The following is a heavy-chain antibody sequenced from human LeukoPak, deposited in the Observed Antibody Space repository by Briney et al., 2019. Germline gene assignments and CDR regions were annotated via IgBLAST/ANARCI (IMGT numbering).Heavy chain of an antibody. J-gene: IGHJ4*02. CDR2: MSASDAGT. Sequence: PSGGSLRLSCAAAGFTFRSYAMNWVRQGPGKGLEWVSTMSASDAGTYYADSVKGRFTISRDNSKNTLYLQMNSLRAEDTAVYYCGKGSAVADIYFDYWGQGTLVTVSS. CDR1: GFTFRSYA. V-gene: IGHV3-23*01. D-gene: IGHD6-19*01. CDR3: GKGSAVADIYFDY.